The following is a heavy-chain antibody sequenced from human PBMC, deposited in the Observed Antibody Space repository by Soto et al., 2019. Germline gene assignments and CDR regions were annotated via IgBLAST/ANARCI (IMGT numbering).Heavy chain of an antibody. CDR1: GSTFISYA. J-gene: IGHJ4*02. CDR2: ISGSGGST. Sequence: PGGSLRLSCAASGSTFISYAMIWVRQAPGKGLEWVSAISGSGGSTYYADSVKGRFTISRDNSKNTLYLQMNSLRAEDTAVYYCAKAAGYCSSTSCYPYYFDYWGQGTLVTVSS. CDR3: AKAAGYCSSTSCYPYYFDY. V-gene: IGHV3-23*01. D-gene: IGHD2-2*01.